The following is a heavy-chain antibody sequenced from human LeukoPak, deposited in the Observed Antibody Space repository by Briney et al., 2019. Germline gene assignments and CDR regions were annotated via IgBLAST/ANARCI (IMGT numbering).Heavy chain of an antibody. Sequence: SETLSLTCAVYGGSFSDYYWSWFRQPPGKGLEWIGEINHSGSTDYNPSLKSRVTTSVVTSKNQFSLKLSSVTAADTAVYYCAYSSGCQQHWGQGTLVTVSS. D-gene: IGHD3-22*01. CDR2: INHSGST. J-gene: IGHJ1*01. CDR3: AYSSGCQQH. CDR1: GGSFSDYY. V-gene: IGHV4-34*01.